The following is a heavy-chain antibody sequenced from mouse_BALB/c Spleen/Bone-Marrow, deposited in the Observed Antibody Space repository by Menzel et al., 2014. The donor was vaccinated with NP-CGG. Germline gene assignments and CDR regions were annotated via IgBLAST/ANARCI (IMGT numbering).Heavy chain of an antibody. CDR3: AKAAYYDYDGRAMDY. Sequence: EVQLQQSGPELVKPGASVKMSCKASGYTFXSNIINWVKQKPGQGLEWIGYINPYNDVTKYNEKLKGKATLTSDMSSNTAYMELSSPTSEDSAVYYCAKAAYYDYDGRAMDYWGQGTSVIVSS. D-gene: IGHD2-4*01. V-gene: IGHV1-14*01. J-gene: IGHJ4*01. CDR1: GYTFXSNI. CDR2: INPYNDVT.